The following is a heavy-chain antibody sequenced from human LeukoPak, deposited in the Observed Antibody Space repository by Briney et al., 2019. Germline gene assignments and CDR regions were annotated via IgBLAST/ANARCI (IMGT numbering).Heavy chain of an antibody. CDR1: GFTFSSYA. CDR2: ISYDRSNK. CDR3: ARDQGYYDSSGPGG. V-gene: IGHV3-30-3*01. Sequence: GRSLRLSCAASGFTFSSYAMHWVRQAPGKGLEWVAVISYDRSNKYYADSVKGRFTISRDNSKNTLYLQMNSLRAEDTAVYYCARDQGYYDSSGPGGWGQGTLVTVSS. J-gene: IGHJ4*02. D-gene: IGHD3-22*01.